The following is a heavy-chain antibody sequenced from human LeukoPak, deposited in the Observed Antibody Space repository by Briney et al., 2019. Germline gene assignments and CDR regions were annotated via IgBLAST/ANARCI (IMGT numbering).Heavy chain of an antibody. J-gene: IGHJ4*02. V-gene: IGHV3-33*01. CDR3: ARDRKSAYSGYEIDY. Sequence: GRSLRLSCAASGFTFSSYGMHWVRQAPGRGLEWVAVIWFDGGDKYYADSVKGRFTISRDNSKNTLYLQMNSLRAEDTAVYYCARDRKSAYSGYEIDYWGQGTLVTVSS. CDR1: GFTFSSYG. CDR2: IWFDGGDK. D-gene: IGHD5-12*01.